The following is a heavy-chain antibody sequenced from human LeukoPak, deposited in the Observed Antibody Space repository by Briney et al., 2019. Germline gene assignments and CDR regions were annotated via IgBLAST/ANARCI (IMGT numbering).Heavy chain of an antibody. CDR3: AKSSYGSSWYGGF. V-gene: IGHV3-23*01. Sequence: GGSLRLSCAASGFTFINYAMSWVRQAPGKGLEWVSGIRGSAGSTDYADSVKGRFTISRDNSKNTLYLEMNSLRAEDTAVYYCAKSSYGSSWYGGFWGQGALVTVSS. J-gene: IGHJ4*02. CDR2: IRGSAGST. D-gene: IGHD6-13*01. CDR1: GFTFINYA.